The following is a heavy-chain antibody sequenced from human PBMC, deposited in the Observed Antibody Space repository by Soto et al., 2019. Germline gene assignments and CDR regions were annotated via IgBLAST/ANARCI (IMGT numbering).Heavy chain of an antibody. CDR2: IYYSGST. CDR1: GGSISSADYY. V-gene: IGHV4-30-4*01. D-gene: IGHD6-13*01. CDR3: ARDRGSTWMYKWFDP. J-gene: IGHJ5*02. Sequence: SETLSLTCTVSGGSISSADYYWSWIRRPPGKGLEWIGHIYYSGSTYYNPSLKSRVIMSVDTSKDQFSLTLSSVTAADTAMYFCARDRGSTWMYKWFDPWGQGTQVTVSS.